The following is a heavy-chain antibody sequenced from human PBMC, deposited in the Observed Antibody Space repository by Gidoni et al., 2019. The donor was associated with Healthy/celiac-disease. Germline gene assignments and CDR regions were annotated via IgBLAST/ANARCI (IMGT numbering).Heavy chain of an antibody. D-gene: IGHD2-2*01. CDR1: GGSISSGGYY. Sequence: QLQLQQSGPGLVKPSQTLSHTCPVSGGSISSGGYYWRWSRPHPGKGLEWIGYIYDSASTYYNPSLKSRVTISVDTSKNQCALKLSSVTAADTAVYYWARAIVGVPAATHYYYDGRDVWGQGTTVTVSS. CDR2: IYDSAST. CDR3: ARAIVGVPAATHYYYDGRDV. J-gene: IGHJ6*02. V-gene: IGHV4-31*03.